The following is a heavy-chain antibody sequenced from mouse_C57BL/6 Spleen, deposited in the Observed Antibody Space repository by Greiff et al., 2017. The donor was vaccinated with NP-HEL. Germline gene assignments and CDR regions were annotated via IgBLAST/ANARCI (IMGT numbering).Heavy chain of an antibody. J-gene: IGHJ3*01. D-gene: IGHD3-2*02. CDR1: GYSFSSSW. CDR2: IYPGDGDT. V-gene: IGHV1-82*01. Sequence: QVHVKQSGPELVKPGASVKISCKASGYSFSSSWMNWVKQRPGQGLEWIGRIYPGDGDTNYNGKFKGKATLTADKSSSTAYMQLSSLTSEDSAVYFCARPAAQAPWFAYWGQGTLVTVSA. CDR3: ARPAAQAPWFAY.